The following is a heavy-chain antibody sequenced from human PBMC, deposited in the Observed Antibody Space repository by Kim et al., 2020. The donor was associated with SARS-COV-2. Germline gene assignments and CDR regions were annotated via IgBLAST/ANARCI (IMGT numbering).Heavy chain of an antibody. CDR1: GYSFTSYW. Sequence: GESLKISCKGSGYSFTSYWIGWVRQMPGKGLEWMGIIYPGDSDTRYSPSFQGQVTISADKSISTAYLQWSSLKASDTAMYDCASPASKSGYCSSTSCYWGAFDIWGQGTMVTVSS. J-gene: IGHJ3*02. D-gene: IGHD2-2*01. CDR3: ASPASKSGYCSSTSCYWGAFDI. CDR2: IYPGDSDT. V-gene: IGHV5-51*01.